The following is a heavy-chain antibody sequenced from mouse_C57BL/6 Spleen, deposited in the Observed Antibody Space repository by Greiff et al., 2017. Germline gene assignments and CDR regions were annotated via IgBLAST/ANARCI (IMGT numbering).Heavy chain of an antibody. V-gene: IGHV6-3*01. CDR2: IRLKSDNYAT. Sequence: EVKLVESGGGLVQPGGSMKLSCVASGFTFSNYWMNWVRQSPEKGLEWVAQIRLKSDNYATHYAESVKGRFTISSDDSKSSVYLQMNNLRAEDTGIYYCTATVVAKDDVWGTGTTVTVSS. D-gene: IGHD1-1*01. CDR3: TATVVAKDDV. J-gene: IGHJ1*03. CDR1: GFTFSNYW.